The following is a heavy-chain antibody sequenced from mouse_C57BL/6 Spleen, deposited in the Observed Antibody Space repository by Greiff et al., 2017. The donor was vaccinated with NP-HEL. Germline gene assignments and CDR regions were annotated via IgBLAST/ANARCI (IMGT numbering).Heavy chain of an antibody. V-gene: IGHV1-80*01. D-gene: IGHD2-9*01. CDR2: IYPGDGDT. Sequence: VQLQQSGAELVKPGASVKISCKASGYAFSSYWMNWVKQRPGKGLEWIGQIYPGDGDTNYNGKFKGKATLTADKSSSTAYMQPSSLNSEDSAVYFCASSASYYRNDFWYFDIWGTGTTVTVSS. CDR1: GYAFSSYW. J-gene: IGHJ1*03. CDR3: ASSASYYRNDFWYFDI.